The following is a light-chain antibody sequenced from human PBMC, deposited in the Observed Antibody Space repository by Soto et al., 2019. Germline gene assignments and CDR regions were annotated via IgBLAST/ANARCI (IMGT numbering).Light chain of an antibody. V-gene: IGKV3-15*01. CDR3: QQYHNWPPRT. J-gene: IGKJ1*01. CDR2: DAS. Sequence: EIVMTQSPATLSVSPGERAALSCRASQSISTNLAWYQQKPGQAPSLLISDASNRATGVPARFSGSGSGTDFTLTISSLQSEDFAVYYCQQYHNWPPRTFGQGTKV. CDR1: QSISTN.